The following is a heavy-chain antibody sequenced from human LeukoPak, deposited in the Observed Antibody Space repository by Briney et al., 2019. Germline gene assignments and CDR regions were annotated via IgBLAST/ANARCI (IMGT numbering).Heavy chain of an antibody. Sequence: GGSLRLSCAASGFTFSSYGMHWVRQAPGKGLEWVAATSGSGGNTYYADSVKGRFTISRDNSKNTLYLQMNSLSAEDTAVYYCAKEYSGYDFDYWGQGTLVTVSS. D-gene: IGHD5-12*01. CDR3: AKEYSGYDFDY. CDR2: TSGSGGNT. J-gene: IGHJ4*02. V-gene: IGHV3-23*01. CDR1: GFTFSSYG.